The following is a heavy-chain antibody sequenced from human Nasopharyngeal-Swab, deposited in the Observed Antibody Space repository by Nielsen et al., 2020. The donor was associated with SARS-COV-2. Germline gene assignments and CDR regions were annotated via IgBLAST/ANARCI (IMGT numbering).Heavy chain of an antibody. Sequence: GSLKISCKASGFSVTSHRMHWVRHAPGKGLDWVAVIWYAGTNKFYADSVKGLFTISRDNSKNTLYLHMNSLRAEDTAMYYCHLSSGYDGYIHYWGQGTLVTVSS. V-gene: IGHV3-33*01. CDR3: HLSSGYDGYIHY. CDR1: GFSVTSHR. J-gene: IGHJ4*02. CDR2: IWYAGTNK. D-gene: IGHD3-22*01.